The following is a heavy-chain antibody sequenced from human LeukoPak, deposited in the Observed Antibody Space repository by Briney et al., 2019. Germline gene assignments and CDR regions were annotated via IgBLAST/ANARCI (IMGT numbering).Heavy chain of an antibody. J-gene: IGHJ4*02. Sequence: PSETLSLTCTVSGGSISSYYWSWIRQPPGKGLEWIGYIYYSGSTNYNPSLKSRVTISVDTSKNQFSLKLSSVTAADTAVYYCARRRQLWSVIDYWGQGTLVTVSS. CDR3: ARRRQLWSVIDY. D-gene: IGHD5-18*01. V-gene: IGHV4-59*08. CDR2: IYYSGST. CDR1: GGSISSYY.